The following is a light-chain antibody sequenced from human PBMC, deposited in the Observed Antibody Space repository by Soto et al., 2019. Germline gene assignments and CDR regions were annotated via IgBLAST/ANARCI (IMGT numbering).Light chain of an antibody. CDR1: QTISSW. CDR2: DAS. J-gene: IGKJ1*01. V-gene: IGKV1-5*01. Sequence: DIQMTQSPSTLSASVGDRVTITCRASQTISSWLAWYQQKPGKAPTLLIYDASTLERGVPSRFSGTGSGTEFTLSIDSLQPDDFATYYCQQYHTSSITFGQGTKV. CDR3: QQYHTSSIT.